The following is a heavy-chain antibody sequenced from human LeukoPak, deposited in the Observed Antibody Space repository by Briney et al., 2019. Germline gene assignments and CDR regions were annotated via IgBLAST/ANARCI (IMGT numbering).Heavy chain of an antibody. Sequence: GRSLRLSCAASGFTFSSYGMHWVRQAPGKGLEWVAVISYDGSDKNYADSVKGRFTISRDNSKNTLYLQMDSLRAEDTAVFYCARAQIVVVPGAIERGNFDYWGQGTLVTVSS. D-gene: IGHD2-2*02. CDR2: ISYDGSDK. J-gene: IGHJ4*02. CDR1: GFTFSSYG. CDR3: ARAQIVVVPGAIERGNFDY. V-gene: IGHV3-30*03.